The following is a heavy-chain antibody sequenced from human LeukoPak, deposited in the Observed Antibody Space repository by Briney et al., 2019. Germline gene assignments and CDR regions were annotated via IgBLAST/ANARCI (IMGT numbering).Heavy chain of an antibody. D-gene: IGHD2-15*01. V-gene: IGHV3-15*01. Sequence: GGSLRLSCAASGFTFSSYAMSWVRQAPGKGLEWVGRIKSKTDGGTTDYAAPVKGRFTISRDDSKNTLYLQMNRLKTEDTAVYYCTTDFGYCSGGSCLPRVQFDPWGQGTLVTVSS. CDR3: TTDFGYCSGGSCLPRVQFDP. CDR1: GFTFSSYA. J-gene: IGHJ5*02. CDR2: IKSKTDGGTT.